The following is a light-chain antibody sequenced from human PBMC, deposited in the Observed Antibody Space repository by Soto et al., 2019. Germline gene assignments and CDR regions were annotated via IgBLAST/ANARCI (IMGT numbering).Light chain of an antibody. Sequence: DIQMTQSPSSVSASVGDRVTITCRASQGSSSWLAWYQQKPGKAPKLLIYAASSLQSGVPSRFSGSGSGTDFTLTISRLEPEDFAVYYCHCQDYGGSSVYTFGQGTKLEIK. J-gene: IGKJ2*01. V-gene: IGKV1-12*01. CDR2: AAS. CDR3: HCQDYGGSSVYT. CDR1: QGSSSW.